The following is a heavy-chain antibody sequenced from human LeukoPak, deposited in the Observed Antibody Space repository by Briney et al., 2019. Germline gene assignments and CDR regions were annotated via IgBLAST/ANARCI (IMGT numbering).Heavy chain of an antibody. Sequence: GGSLRLSCAASGFTFSTYSMTWVRQAPGKGLEWISYISSSGSPIYHADSVKGRFTISRDNAKNSLYLQMNSLGAEDTAVYYCTRPRDYYYYVDVWGKGTTVTVSS. CDR3: TRPRDYYYYVDV. CDR1: GFTFSTYS. V-gene: IGHV3-48*01. CDR2: ISSSGSPI. J-gene: IGHJ6*03.